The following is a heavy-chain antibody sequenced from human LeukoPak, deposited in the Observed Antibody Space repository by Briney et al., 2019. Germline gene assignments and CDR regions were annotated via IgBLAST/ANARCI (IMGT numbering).Heavy chain of an antibody. D-gene: IGHD7-27*01. CDR1: GFTFSSYG. CDR3: VRVGTSFDI. Sequence: GGSLRLSCAASGFTFSSYGMSWVRQAPGKGLEWVSYISTNTTTIYYADSVKGRFTISRDNAKNSLYLQMNSLRVEDTAVYYCVRVGTSFDIWGQGTMVTVSS. CDR2: ISTNTTTI. J-gene: IGHJ3*02. V-gene: IGHV3-48*01.